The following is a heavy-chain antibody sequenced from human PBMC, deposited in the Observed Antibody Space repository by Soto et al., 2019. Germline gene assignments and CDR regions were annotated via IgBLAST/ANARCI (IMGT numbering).Heavy chain of an antibody. D-gene: IGHD6-13*01. V-gene: IGHV1-8*01. J-gene: IGHJ6*03. CDR1: GYTFNSYD. Sequence: GASVKVSCKASGYTFNSYDINWVRQATGQGLEWMGWMNPNSGNTGYAQKFQGRVTMTRNTSISTAYMELSSLRSEDTAVYYCAREGYSSSSIYYYYYMDVWGKGTTVTVSS. CDR3: AREGYSSSSIYYYYYMDV. CDR2: MNPNSGNT.